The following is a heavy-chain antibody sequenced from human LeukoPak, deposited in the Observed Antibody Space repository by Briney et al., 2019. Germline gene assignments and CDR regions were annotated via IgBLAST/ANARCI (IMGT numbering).Heavy chain of an antibody. J-gene: IGHJ4*02. D-gene: IGHD6-19*01. CDR1: GGSISSGGYY. Sequence: SETLSLTCTVSGGSISSGGYYWSWIRQHPGKGLEWIGKVYYSGSTYYNPSLKSRVTISVDTSKNQFSLKLSSVTAADTAVYYCARPYNSGWKGGFDYWGQGTLVTVSS. V-gene: IGHV4-31*03. CDR2: VYYSGST. CDR3: ARPYNSGWKGGFDY.